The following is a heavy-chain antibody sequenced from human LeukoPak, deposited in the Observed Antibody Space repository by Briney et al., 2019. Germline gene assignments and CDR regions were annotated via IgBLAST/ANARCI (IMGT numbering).Heavy chain of an antibody. CDR3: ARGGYYYDSSAYSDY. D-gene: IGHD3-22*01. CDR1: GFPFSSYE. CDR2: ISSIGTI. V-gene: IGHV3-48*03. Sequence: GGSLRLSCVASGFPFSSYEMNWVRQAPGKGLEWVSYISSIGTIYYADSVKGRFTISRDNAKNSLYLQMNSLRAEDTAVYYCARGGYYYDSSAYSDYRGQGTLVTVSS. J-gene: IGHJ4*02.